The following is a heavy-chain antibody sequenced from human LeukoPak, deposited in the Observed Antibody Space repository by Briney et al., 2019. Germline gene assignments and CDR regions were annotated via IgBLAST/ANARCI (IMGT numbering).Heavy chain of an antibody. CDR3: AKVGRVYWLGLVQD. D-gene: IGHD2-8*02. CDR2: ISYDGSNK. J-gene: IGHJ4*02. Sequence: GRSLRLSCAASGFTFSSYGMHWVRQAPGKGLEWVAVISYDGSNKCYADSVKGRFTISRDNSKNTLYLQMNSLRAEDTAVYYCAKVGRVYWLGLVQDWGQGTLVTVSS. CDR1: GFTFSSYG. V-gene: IGHV3-30*18.